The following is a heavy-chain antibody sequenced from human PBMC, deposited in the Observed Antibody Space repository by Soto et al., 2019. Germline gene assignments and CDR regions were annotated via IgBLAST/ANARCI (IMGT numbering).Heavy chain of an antibody. J-gene: IGHJ4*02. D-gene: IGHD1-26*01. CDR1: GGTFSSYA. Sequence: SVKVSCKASGGTFSSYAISWVRQAPGQGLEWMGGIIPIFGTANYAQEFQGRVTITADESTSTAYMGLSSLRSEDTAVYYCAGEKGEVGRYYFDYWGQGTLVTVSS. CDR2: IIPIFGTA. V-gene: IGHV1-69*13. CDR3: AGEKGEVGRYYFDY.